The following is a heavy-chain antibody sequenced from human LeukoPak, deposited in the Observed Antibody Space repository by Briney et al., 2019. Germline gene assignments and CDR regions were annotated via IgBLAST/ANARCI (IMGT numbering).Heavy chain of an antibody. V-gene: IGHV1-8*01. CDR1: GYTFTSYD. CDR3: ARGHSKNQKWELLRMGDY. D-gene: IGHD1-26*01. Sequence: ASVKLSCTASGYTFTSYDINWVRQAPGQGLEWMGWMNPNSGNTGYGQKFQGRVTMTRNTSISTAYMELSSLRSEDTAVYYCARGHSKNQKWELLRMGDYWGQGTLVTVSS. J-gene: IGHJ4*02. CDR2: MNPNSGNT.